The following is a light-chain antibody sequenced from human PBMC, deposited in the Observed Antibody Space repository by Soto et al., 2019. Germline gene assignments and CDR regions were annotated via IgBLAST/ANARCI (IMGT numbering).Light chain of an antibody. J-gene: IGLJ1*01. CDR2: DVS. Sequence: QSVLTQPASVSGSPGQSITISCTGTSSDVGAYQYVSWYQQYPGKAHKLMIYDVSNRPSGVSNRFSGSKSGNTASLTISGLQAEDEADYYCNSYTSSSSYVFGTGTKVTVL. CDR1: SSDVGAYQY. CDR3: NSYTSSSSYV. V-gene: IGLV2-14*01.